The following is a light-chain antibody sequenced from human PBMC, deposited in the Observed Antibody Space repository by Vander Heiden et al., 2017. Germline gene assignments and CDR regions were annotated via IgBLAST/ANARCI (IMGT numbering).Light chain of an antibody. CDR1: QNIIRW. CDR3: QHFASYSWT. V-gene: IGKV1-5*03. Sequence: DIQMTQSPSPLSASVGDRVTITCRASQNIIRWLAWYQQKQGEAPNLLISKASSLESGVPSRFSGSGSGTEFTLTISSLQPDDSATYYCQHFASYSWTFGQGTKVEI. CDR2: KAS. J-gene: IGKJ1*01.